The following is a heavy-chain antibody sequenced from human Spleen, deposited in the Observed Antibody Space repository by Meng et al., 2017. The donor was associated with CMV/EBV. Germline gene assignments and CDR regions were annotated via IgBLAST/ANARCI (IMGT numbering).Heavy chain of an antibody. V-gene: IGHV3-30*02. J-gene: IGHJ4*02. CDR2: IRYDGSNK. D-gene: IGHD1-26*01. CDR1: GFIFSSCG. Sequence: GGSLRLSCAASGFIFSSCGIHWVRQAPGKGLEWVAFIRYDGSNKYYADSVKGRFTISRDNSKNTLYLQMNSLRVEDTALYFCAKDGGSYRPWYYFDYWGQGTLVTVSS. CDR3: AKDGGSYRPWYYFDY.